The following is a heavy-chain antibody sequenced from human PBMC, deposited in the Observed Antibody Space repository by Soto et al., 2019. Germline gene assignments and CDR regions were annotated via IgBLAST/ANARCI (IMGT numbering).Heavy chain of an antibody. CDR1: GGSISSYY. CDR2: IYYSGST. Sequence: SETLSLTCTVSGGSISSYYWSWIRQPPGKGLEWIGYIYYSGSTNYNPSLKSRVTISVDTSKNQFSLKLSSVTAADTAVYYCARVMGYCSGGSCRPPTLYGGTFDYWGQGTLVTVSS. CDR3: ARVMGYCSGGSCRPPTLYGGTFDY. V-gene: IGHV4-59*01. D-gene: IGHD2-15*01. J-gene: IGHJ4*02.